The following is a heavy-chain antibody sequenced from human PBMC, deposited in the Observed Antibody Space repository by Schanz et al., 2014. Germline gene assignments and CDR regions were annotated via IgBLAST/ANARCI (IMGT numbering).Heavy chain of an antibody. CDR1: GYTFTSDS. Sequence: QVQLVQSGAEVKKPGASVKVSCKASGYTFTSDSMHWVRQAPGQGLEWMGMINPSGGSTTYAQKFQGRGTMTTDTSTSTAYMDVSSLRSEDTAVYYCASSGAGYSSSWDFDYWGQGTLVTVSS. J-gene: IGHJ4*02. D-gene: IGHD6-13*01. CDR3: ASSGAGYSSSWDFDY. V-gene: IGHV1-46*01. CDR2: INPSGGST.